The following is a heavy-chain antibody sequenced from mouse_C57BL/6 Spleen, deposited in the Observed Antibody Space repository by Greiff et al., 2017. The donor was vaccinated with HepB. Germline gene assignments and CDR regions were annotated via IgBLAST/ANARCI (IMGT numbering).Heavy chain of an antibody. D-gene: IGHD2-14*01. CDR3: ARDEVLTWFAY. V-gene: IGHV1-80*01. CDR1: GYAFSSYW. Sequence: QVQLKESGAELVKPGASVKISCKASGYAFSSYWMNWVKQRPGKGLEWIGQIYPGDGDTNYNGKFKGKATLTADKSSSTAYMQLSSLTSEDSAVYFCARDEVLTWFAYWGQGTLVTVSA. CDR2: IYPGDGDT. J-gene: IGHJ3*01.